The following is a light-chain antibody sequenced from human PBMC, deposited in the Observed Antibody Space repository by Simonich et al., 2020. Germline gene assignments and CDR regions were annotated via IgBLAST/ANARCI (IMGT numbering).Light chain of an antibody. J-gene: IGKJ1*01. CDR3: QQYYSTPWT. V-gene: IGKV4-1*01. CDR1: QSVLYSSNNKNY. CDR2: WAS. Sequence: DIVMTQSPDYLAVSLGERATINCKSSQSVLYSSNNKNYLAWYQQKPGQPPKLHIYWASTRESVVPDRCSGSGSGTDFTLTISSLQAEDVAVYYCQQYYSTPWTFGQGTKVEIK.